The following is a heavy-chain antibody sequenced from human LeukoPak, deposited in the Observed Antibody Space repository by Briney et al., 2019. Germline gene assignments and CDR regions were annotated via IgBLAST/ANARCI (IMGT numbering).Heavy chain of an antibody. CDR1: GGSISSSSYY. CDR3: ARHNSGSPYSAFDI. J-gene: IGHJ3*02. CDR2: IYYTGST. Sequence: SETLSLTCSASGGSISSSSYYWGWIRQPPGKGLEWIGSIYYTGSTYYNPSLKSRVTISVDTSKNQFSLKVSSVTAADTAVYYCARHNSGSPYSAFDIWGQGTMVTASS. D-gene: IGHD1-26*01. V-gene: IGHV4-39*07.